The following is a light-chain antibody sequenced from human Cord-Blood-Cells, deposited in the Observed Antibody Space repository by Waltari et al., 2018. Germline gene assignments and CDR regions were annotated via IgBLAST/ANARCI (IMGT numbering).Light chain of an antibody. J-gene: IGKJ3*01. CDR3: QQSYSTPFT. CDR2: AAY. V-gene: IGKV1-39*01. Sequence: DIQMTQSPSSLSASVGDRVTITCRASQSISSYLNWYQQKPGKAPKLLIYAAYSLQSVVPSRFSGSGSGTDFTLTISSLQPEDFATYYCQQSYSTPFTFGPGTKVDIK. CDR1: QSISSY.